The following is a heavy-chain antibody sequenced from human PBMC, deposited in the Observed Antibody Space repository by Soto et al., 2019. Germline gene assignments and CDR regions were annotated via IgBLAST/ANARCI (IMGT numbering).Heavy chain of an antibody. CDR2: IYYSGNT. V-gene: IGHV4-31*03. D-gene: IGHD6-6*01. CDR1: GGALSSGNYY. J-gene: IGHJ4*02. Sequence: SETQSLTCTVSGGALSSGNYYWSWIRQHPGKGLERIGYIYYSGNTYYNPSLKSRVTISVDTSKNQFSLKLNSVTAAATAVNFCASHGKLDQSFDYWGQVTLVTESS. CDR3: ASHGKLDQSFDY.